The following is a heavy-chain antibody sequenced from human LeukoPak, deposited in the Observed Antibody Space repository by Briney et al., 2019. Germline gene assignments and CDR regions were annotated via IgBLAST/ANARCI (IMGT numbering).Heavy chain of an antibody. CDR2: INHSGST. V-gene: IGHV4-34*01. CDR3: ARLDMVRGVPFDY. J-gene: IGHJ4*02. D-gene: IGHD3-10*01. CDR1: GGSFSGYY. Sequence: SETLSLTCAVYGGSFSGYYWSWIRQPPGKGLEWIGEINHSGSTNYNPSLKSRVTISVDTSKNQFSLKLSSVTAADTAVYYCARLDMVRGVPFDYWGQGTLVTVSS.